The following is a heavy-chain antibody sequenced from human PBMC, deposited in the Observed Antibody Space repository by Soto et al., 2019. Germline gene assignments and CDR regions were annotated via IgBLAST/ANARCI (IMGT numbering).Heavy chain of an antibody. D-gene: IGHD6-13*01. Sequence: SETLSLTCNVSGGSISSSRSYWAWIRQPPGKGLEWIANIFYSGSTNYNPSLKSRVTVSVDTSKNQFSLKLSSVTAADTAVYYCAAGLSIAAAGIDYWGQGTLVTVSS. J-gene: IGHJ4*02. CDR1: GGSISSSRSY. V-gene: IGHV4-39*07. CDR3: AAGLSIAAAGIDY. CDR2: IFYSGST.